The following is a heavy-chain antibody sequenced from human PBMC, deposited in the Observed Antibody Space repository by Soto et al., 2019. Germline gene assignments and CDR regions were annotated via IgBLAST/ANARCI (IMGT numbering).Heavy chain of an antibody. Sequence: HPGGSLRLSCAASGFTFSSYAMSWVRQAPGKGLEWVATISATGGSTYYADSVKGRFTISRDNSKNTLYLQMNGLRVEDTAVYYCAKDRLAGNFDYWGQGTQVTVSS. CDR2: ISATGGST. CDR1: GFTFSSYA. V-gene: IGHV3-23*01. J-gene: IGHJ4*02. CDR3: AKDRLAGNFDY.